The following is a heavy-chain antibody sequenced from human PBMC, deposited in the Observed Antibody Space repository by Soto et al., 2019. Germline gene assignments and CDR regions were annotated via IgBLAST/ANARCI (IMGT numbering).Heavy chain of an antibody. CDR1: GFTFSNYA. Sequence: EVPLLDSGGGLVQPGGSLRLSCAASGFTFSNYAMSWVRQAPGKGLEWVSTISGNGGSTYYADSVKGRFTISRDNSKNMLFLQINSLRDDDSAVYYCAKRPASIITFDYWGQGTPVTVSS. CDR2: ISGNGGST. D-gene: IGHD2-2*01. J-gene: IGHJ4*02. CDR3: AKRPASIITFDY. V-gene: IGHV3-23*01.